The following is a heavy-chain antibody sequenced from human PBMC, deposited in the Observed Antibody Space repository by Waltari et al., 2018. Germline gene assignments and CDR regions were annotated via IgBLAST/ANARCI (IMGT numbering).Heavy chain of an antibody. J-gene: IGHJ4*02. Sequence: EVQLVESGGGLIQPGGSLRLSCEAPGFAFSSHWMHGVRHSPGEGLVWVERIKSDGSGAGYADSVKGRFIISRDNAKDTLYLQMNSLKVEDTAMYYCARDDSLWPHYFDHWGQGTLVTVSS. CDR2: IKSDGSGA. V-gene: IGHV3-74*01. CDR1: GFAFSSHW. D-gene: IGHD2-21*01. CDR3: ARDDSLWPHYFDH.